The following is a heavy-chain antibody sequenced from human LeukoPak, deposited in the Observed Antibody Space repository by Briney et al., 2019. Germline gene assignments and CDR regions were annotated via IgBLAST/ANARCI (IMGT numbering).Heavy chain of an antibody. CDR1: GFTFSSYG. V-gene: IGHV3-33*01. D-gene: IGHD4-17*01. J-gene: IGHJ6*04. CDR2: IWYDGSNK. Sequence: PGRSLGLSCAASGFTFSSYGMHWVRQAPGKGLERVAVIWYDGSNKYYADSVKGRFTISRDNSKNTLYLQMNSLRAEDTAVYYCARALDYGDYVPLDVWGKGTTVTVSS. CDR3: ARALDYGDYVPLDV.